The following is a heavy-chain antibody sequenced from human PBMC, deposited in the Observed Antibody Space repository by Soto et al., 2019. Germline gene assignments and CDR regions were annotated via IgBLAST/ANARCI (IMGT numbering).Heavy chain of an antibody. V-gene: IGHV1-18*01. CDR1: GYTFTSYG. CDR3: AIDLHGDPYY. D-gene: IGHD4-17*01. CDR2: ISAYNGNT. J-gene: IGHJ4*02. Sequence: QVQLVQSGAEVKKPGASVKVSCKASGYTFTSYGISWVRRATGQGLAWMGWISAYNGNTNYAQKLQGRVTMTTDTSTSTAYMELRSLRSHVTAVYYCAIDLHGDPYYWGQGTLVTVSS.